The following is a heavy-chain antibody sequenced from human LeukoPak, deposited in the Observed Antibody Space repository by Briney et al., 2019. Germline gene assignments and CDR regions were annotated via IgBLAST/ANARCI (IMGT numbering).Heavy chain of an antibody. CDR3: VSQEGAPR. V-gene: IGHV3-7*01. J-gene: IGHJ4*02. Sequence: GGSLRLSCAASGFTFSDYWKSWVRQTPATGLEWVANIKEDGSEKDYVDSVKGRFTISRDNANKSVFLQMNNLRAEDTAVYYCVSQEGAPRWGQGTLVIVSS. CDR1: GFTFSDYW. D-gene: IGHD1-26*01. CDR2: IKEDGSEK.